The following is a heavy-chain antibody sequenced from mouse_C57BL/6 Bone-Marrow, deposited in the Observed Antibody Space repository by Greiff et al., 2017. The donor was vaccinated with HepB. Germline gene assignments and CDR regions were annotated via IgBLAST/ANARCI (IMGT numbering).Heavy chain of an antibody. CDR3: TREDGSSPLDY. D-gene: IGHD1-1*01. J-gene: IGHJ2*01. V-gene: IGHV5-9-1*02. CDR2: ISSGGDYI. Sequence: EVQRVESGEGLVKPGGSLKLSCAASGFTFSSYAMSWVRQTPEKRLEWVAYISSGGDYIYYADTVKGRFTISRDNARNTLYLQMSSLKSEDTAMYYCTREDGSSPLDYWGQGTTLTVSS. CDR1: GFTFSSYA.